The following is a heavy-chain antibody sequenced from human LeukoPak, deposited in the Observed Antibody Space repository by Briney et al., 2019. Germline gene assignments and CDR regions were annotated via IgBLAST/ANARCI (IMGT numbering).Heavy chain of an antibody. D-gene: IGHD3-22*01. CDR3: VRPYYYDSRIDP. V-gene: IGHV4-30-4*01. CDR1: GVSISSGDYY. Sequence: PSETLSLTCTVSGVSISSGDYYWSWIRQPPGKGLEWIGYTYYSGSTYYNPSLKSRVAISVDTSKNQFSLKLSSVTAADTAVYYCVRPYYYDSRIDPWGQGILVTVSS. CDR2: TYYSGST. J-gene: IGHJ5*02.